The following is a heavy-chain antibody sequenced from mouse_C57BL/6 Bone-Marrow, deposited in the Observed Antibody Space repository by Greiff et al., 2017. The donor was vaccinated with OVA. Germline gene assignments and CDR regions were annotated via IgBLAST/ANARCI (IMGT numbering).Heavy chain of an antibody. D-gene: IGHD1-1*02. CDR3: ARWYFDYFDD. CDR1: GYTFTSYG. Sequence: VQLQQSGAELARPGASVKLSCKASGYTFTSYGISWVKQRTGQGLEWIGEIYPRSGNTYYNEKFKGKATLTADKSSSTAYMELRSLTSEDSAVYFCARWYFDYFDDWGQGTTLTVSS. V-gene: IGHV1-81*01. J-gene: IGHJ2*01. CDR2: IYPRSGNT.